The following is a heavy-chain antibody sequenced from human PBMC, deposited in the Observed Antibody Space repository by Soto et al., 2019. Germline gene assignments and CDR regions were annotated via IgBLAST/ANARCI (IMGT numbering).Heavy chain of an antibody. Sequence: QVQLQESGPGLVKPSGTLSLTCTVSNGSISSSNWWSWVRQSPGKGLEWIGEVAQSGYVGSIPSLKSRLTILLDKSTNRVSLRLTSVTAADKAVYYCARNRYDVYDSDSWGQGTLVTVSS. J-gene: IGHJ4*02. CDR2: VAQSGYV. CDR3: ARNRYDVYDSDS. D-gene: IGHD5-12*01. CDR1: NGSISSSNW. V-gene: IGHV4-4*02.